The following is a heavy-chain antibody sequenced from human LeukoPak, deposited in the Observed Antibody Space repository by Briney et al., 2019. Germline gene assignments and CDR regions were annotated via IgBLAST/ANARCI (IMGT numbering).Heavy chain of an antibody. V-gene: IGHV4-59*08. CDR1: GGSISSDY. J-gene: IGHJ4*02. CDR3: ARRATNGLFDY. CDR2: IYYNGRN. Sequence: PSETLSLTCTVSGGSISSDYWSWMRQPPGKGLEWIGDIYYNGRNNYYPSLKSRVTISGDTSKNQFSLKLSSVTAADTAVYYCARRATNGLFDYWGQGTLVTVSS. D-gene: IGHD2-8*01.